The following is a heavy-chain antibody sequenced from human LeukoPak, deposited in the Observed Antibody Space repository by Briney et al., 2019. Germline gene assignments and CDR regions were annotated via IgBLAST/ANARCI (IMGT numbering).Heavy chain of an antibody. J-gene: IGHJ1*01. CDR1: GYTFTGYY. CDR3: ARKIAVAAYLYFQH. D-gene: IGHD6-19*01. CDR2: INPNSGGT. V-gene: IGHV1-2*02. Sequence: ASVKVSCKASGYTFTGYYMHWVRQAPGQGLEWMGWINPNSGGTNYAQKLQGRVTMTRDTSISTAYMELSRLRSDDTAVYYCARKIAVAAYLYFQHWGQGTLVTVSP.